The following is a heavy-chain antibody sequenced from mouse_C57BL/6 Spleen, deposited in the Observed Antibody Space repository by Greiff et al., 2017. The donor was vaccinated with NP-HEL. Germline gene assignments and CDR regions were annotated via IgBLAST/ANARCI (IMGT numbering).Heavy chain of an antibody. J-gene: IGHJ4*01. CDR1: GSTFSDYG. V-gene: IGHV5-17*01. CDR3: ARFGNLEYAMDY. Sequence: VQLQQSGGGLVKPGGSLKLSCAASGSTFSDYGMHWVRQAPEKGLEWVAYISSGSSTIYYADTVKGRFTISRDNAKNTLFLQMTSLRSEDTAMYYCARFGNLEYAMDYWGQGTSVTVSS. CDR2: ISSGSSTI. D-gene: IGHD2-1*01.